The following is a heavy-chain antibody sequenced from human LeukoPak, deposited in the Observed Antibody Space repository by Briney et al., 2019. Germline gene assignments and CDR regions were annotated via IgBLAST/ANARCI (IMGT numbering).Heavy chain of an antibody. CDR2: INTNTGNP. CDR3: ARASLRNWFDP. CDR1: GYTFTSYA. J-gene: IGHJ5*02. Sequence: ASVKVSCKASGYTFTSYAMNWVRQAPGQGLEWMGGINTNTGNPTYAPGFTGRFVFSSDTSVSTEYLQISSLKAEDTAVYYCARASLRNWFDPWGQGTLVTVSS. V-gene: IGHV7-4-1*02.